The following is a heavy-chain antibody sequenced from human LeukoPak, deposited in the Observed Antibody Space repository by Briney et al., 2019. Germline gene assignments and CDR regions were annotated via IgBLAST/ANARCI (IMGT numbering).Heavy chain of an antibody. J-gene: IGHJ4*02. CDR1: GFTFDDYG. CDR2: ISWNGGRT. Sequence: TGGSLRLSCAASGFTFDDYGMNGVRQAPGKGLEWVSGISWNGGRTYYADSVKGRFTISRDNAKNSLYLHMNSLRAEDTALYSCARDRSYGAFDYWGQGTLVTVSS. CDR3: ARDRSYGAFDY. D-gene: IGHD1-26*01. V-gene: IGHV3-20*04.